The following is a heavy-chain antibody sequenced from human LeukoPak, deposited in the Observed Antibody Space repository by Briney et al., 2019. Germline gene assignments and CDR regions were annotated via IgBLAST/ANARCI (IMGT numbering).Heavy chain of an antibody. CDR1: GYSFANSW. D-gene: IGHD6-19*01. J-gene: IGHJ4*02. V-gene: IGHV5-51*01. CDR2: VYPGDSDT. CDR3: ARSSGWYLYYFDY. Sequence: GESLKISCKDSGYSFANSWIGWVRQMPGKGLEWMGIVYPGDSDTRYSPSFQGQVTISADKSISTAYLQWSSLKASDTAMHYCARSSGWYLYYFDYWGQGTLVTVSS.